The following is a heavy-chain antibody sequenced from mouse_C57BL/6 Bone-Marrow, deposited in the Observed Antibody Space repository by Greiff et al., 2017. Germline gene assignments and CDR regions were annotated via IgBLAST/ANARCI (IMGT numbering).Heavy chain of an antibody. Sequence: QVQLKQSGAELARPGASVKLSCKASGYTFTSYGISWVKQRTGQGLEWIGEIYPRSGNTYYNEKFKGKATLTADKSSSTAYMELRSLTSEDSAVYFCAGGPFTTVVARNYYAMDYWGQGTSVTVSS. CDR3: AGGPFTTVVARNYYAMDY. CDR1: GYTFTSYG. CDR2: IYPRSGNT. D-gene: IGHD1-1*01. V-gene: IGHV1-81*01. J-gene: IGHJ4*01.